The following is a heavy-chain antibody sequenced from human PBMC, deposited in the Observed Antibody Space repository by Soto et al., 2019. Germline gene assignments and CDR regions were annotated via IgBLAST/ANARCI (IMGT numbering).Heavy chain of an antibody. CDR2: YDLEKGET. CDR3: ARDVDYPQSGWFDP. J-gene: IGHJ5*02. V-gene: IGHV1-24*01. CDR1: GYSLTELS. Sequence: ASVKVSCRVSGYSLTELSIHWVRQAPGEGLEWMGGYDLEKGETIYAQKFQGRVTITRDTSASTAYMELSSLRSEDTAVYYCARDVDYPQSGWFDPWGQGTLVTVSS. D-gene: IGHD4-17*01.